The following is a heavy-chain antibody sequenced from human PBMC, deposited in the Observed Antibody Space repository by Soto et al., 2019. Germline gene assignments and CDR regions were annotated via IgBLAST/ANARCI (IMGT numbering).Heavy chain of an antibody. CDR2: INHSGST. CDR3: ARANYFDSSGPFDY. Sequence: PSETLSLTCAVYGGSFSGYYWTWIRQPPGTGLEWIGEINHSGSTNYNPSLKSRVTISVDTSKNQFSLKLTSVTAADTAVYYCARANYFDSSGPFDYWGPGTLVTVSS. J-gene: IGHJ4*02. CDR1: GGSFSGYY. V-gene: IGHV4-34*01. D-gene: IGHD3-22*01.